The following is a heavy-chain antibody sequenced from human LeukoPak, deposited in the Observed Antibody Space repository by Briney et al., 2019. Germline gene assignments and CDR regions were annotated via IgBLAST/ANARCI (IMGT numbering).Heavy chain of an antibody. D-gene: IGHD6-19*01. J-gene: IGHJ4*02. CDR2: INPDRGGT. CDR3: ARDTGGWYNY. V-gene: IGHV1-2*02. CDR1: GYTFTGYY. Sequence: GASVKVSCKASGYTFTGYYIHWVRQAPGQGLEWMGWINPDRGGTYYAQKFQGRVTMTRDTSISAAYMELSRLRSDDTAVYYCARDTGGWYNYWGQGTLVTVSS.